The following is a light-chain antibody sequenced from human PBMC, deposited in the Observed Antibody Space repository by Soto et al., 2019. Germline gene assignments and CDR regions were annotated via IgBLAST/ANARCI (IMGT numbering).Light chain of an antibody. CDR2: QDT. CDR1: KLGSKY. J-gene: IGLJ1*01. CDR3: QAWDSSTYV. Sequence: ELTQPPSVSVSPGQTASITCSGDKLGSKYTCWYQQKPGHSPVLVIYQDTKRPSGIPERFSGSNSGNTATLTISGTQAMDEADYYCQAWDSSTYVFGTGTKLTVL. V-gene: IGLV3-1*01.